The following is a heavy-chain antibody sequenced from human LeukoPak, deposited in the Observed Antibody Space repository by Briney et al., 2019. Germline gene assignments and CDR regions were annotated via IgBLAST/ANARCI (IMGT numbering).Heavy chain of an antibody. CDR3: ARRNNGIFDY. CDR1: GGSFSGYY. J-gene: IGHJ4*02. D-gene: IGHD2-8*01. CDR2: IYSSGNT. V-gene: IGHV4-34*09. Sequence: KTSETLSLTCAVYGGSFSGYYWSWIRQHPGKGLEWIGYIYSSGNTYYNPSLKSRVTISIDTSKNQFSLNLSSVTAADTAVYYCARRNNGIFDYWGQGTLVAVSS.